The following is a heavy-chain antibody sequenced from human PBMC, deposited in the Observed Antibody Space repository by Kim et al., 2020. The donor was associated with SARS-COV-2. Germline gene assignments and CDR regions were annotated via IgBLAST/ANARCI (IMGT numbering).Heavy chain of an antibody. CDR2: IYYSGST. V-gene: IGHV4-39*01. CDR3: ASPGPESYDWFDP. CDR1: GGSISSSSYY. Sequence: SETLSLTCTVSGGSISSSSYYWGWIRQPPGKGLEWIGSIYYSGSTYYNPFLKSRVTISVDTSKNQFSLKLSSVTAADTAVYYCASPGPESYDWFDPWGQGTLVTVSS. J-gene: IGHJ5*02. D-gene: IGHD3-10*01.